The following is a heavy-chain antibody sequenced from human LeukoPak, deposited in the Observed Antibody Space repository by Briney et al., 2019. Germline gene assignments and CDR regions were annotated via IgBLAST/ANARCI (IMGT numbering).Heavy chain of an antibody. Sequence: ASVKVSCKASGYTFTSYGISWVRQAPGQGLEWMGWISAYNGNTNYAQKLQGRVTMTTGTSTSTAYMELRSLRSDDTAVYYCARGPPEWELLRGRWFDPWGQGTLVTVSS. CDR1: GYTFTSYG. CDR3: ARGPPEWELLRGRWFDP. D-gene: IGHD1-26*01. V-gene: IGHV1-18*01. CDR2: ISAYNGNT. J-gene: IGHJ5*02.